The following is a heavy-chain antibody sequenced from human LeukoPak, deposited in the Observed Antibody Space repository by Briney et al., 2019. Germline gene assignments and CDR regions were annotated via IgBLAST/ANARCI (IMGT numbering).Heavy chain of an antibody. V-gene: IGHV4-34*01. J-gene: IGHJ4*02. CDR2: VNHRGMT. Sequence: SETLSLTCAVYGGAFSGYHWNWIRQAPGKGLEWIGEVNHRGMTNYNPSLKSRVIISADTSKNQFSLKLDSVTAADTAIYYCARDPTSEVSVPHYFDDWGQGTLVTVSS. CDR3: ARDPTSEVSVPHYFDD. CDR1: GGAFSGYH. D-gene: IGHD5/OR15-5a*01.